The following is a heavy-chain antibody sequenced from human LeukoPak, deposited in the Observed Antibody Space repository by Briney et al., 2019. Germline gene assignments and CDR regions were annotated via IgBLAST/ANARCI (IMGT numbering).Heavy chain of an antibody. CDR3: AKDLGDGSGYLLGYFDN. D-gene: IGHD3-22*01. V-gene: IGHV3-23*01. CDR2: LSGSGGST. J-gene: IGHJ4*02. Sequence: GGSLRLSCAASGFTFSSYGMSWVRQAPGKGLEWVSVLSGSGGSTYYADSVKGRFTISRDNSKDTLYLQMNSLRAEDTAVYYCAKDLGDGSGYLLGYFDNWGQGTLVTVSS. CDR1: GFTFSSYG.